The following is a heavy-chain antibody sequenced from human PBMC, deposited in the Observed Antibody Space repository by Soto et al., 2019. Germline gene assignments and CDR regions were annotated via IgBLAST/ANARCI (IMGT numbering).Heavy chain of an antibody. D-gene: IGHD1-7*01. V-gene: IGHV2-70*01. CDR2: IDWEEEK. CDR3: TRSTNWNYEYDFDY. CDR1: GFSLSRKGMS. J-gene: IGHJ4*02. Sequence: SGPTLVNPKQTLILTCAFSGFSLSRKGMSVSWIRQPPGKALEFLALIDWEEEKFYSPSLRTRLTVSKDTSKSQVVLTLTNVDPVDTATYYCTRSTNWNYEYDFDYWGQGTLVTVSS.